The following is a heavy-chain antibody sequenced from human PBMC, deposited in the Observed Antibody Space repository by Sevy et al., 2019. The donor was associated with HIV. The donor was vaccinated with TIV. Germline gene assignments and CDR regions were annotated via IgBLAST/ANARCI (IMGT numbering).Heavy chain of an antibody. J-gene: IGHJ4*02. CDR1: GVSLSSYY. CDR3: AKGGGGIAVGV. D-gene: IGHD6-19*01. CDR2: VYYSGAT. V-gene: IGHV4-59*13. Sequence: SETLSLTCTASGVSLSSYYWSWIRQPPGKELEYIGYVYYSGATNYNPSLRSRVTISVDTSKNQVSLKLSSVTAADTAVYYCAKGGGGIAVGVWGQGTLVTVSS.